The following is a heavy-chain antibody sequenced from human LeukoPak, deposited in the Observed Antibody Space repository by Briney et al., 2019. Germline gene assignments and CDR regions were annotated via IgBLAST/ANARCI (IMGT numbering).Heavy chain of an antibody. CDR2: MSHSGTA. CDR3: ARYYGSGSFDQ. CDR1: GYSISSGYY. J-gene: IGHJ4*02. V-gene: IGHV4-38-2*02. Sequence: SETLSLTCTVSGYSISSGYYWGWIRQPPGKGPEWIGNMSHSGTAHYNPSLKSRVTISIDTSKHHFSLRLSSVTAADTAVYQCARYYGSGSFDQWGQGTPVTVSS. D-gene: IGHD3-10*01.